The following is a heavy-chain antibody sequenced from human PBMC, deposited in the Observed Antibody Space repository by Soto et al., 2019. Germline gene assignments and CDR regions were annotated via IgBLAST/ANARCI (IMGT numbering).Heavy chain of an antibody. V-gene: IGHV4-31*03. Sequence: QVQLQESGPGLVKPSQTLSLTCTVSGGSISSGGYYWSWIRQHPGKGLEWIGYIYYSGSTYYNPYLNSRVTISVDTSKNHFSLKLSSVTDAHSAVYYCARGVTMVRGVIHTPDFDYWGQGTLVTVSS. CDR1: GGSISSGGYY. CDR2: IYYSGST. J-gene: IGHJ4*02. CDR3: ARGVTMVRGVIHTPDFDY. D-gene: IGHD3-10*01.